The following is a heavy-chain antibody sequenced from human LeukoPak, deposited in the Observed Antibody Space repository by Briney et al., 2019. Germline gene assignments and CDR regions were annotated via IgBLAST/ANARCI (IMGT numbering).Heavy chain of an antibody. J-gene: IGHJ5*02. D-gene: IGHD2-15*01. CDR1: GFTVSSNY. Sequence: SLRLSCAASGFTVSSNYMNWVRQAPGKGLEWVSAISGSGGSTYYADSVKGRFTISRDNSKNTLYLQMNSLRAEDTAVYYCAKGTPLNWFDPWGQGTLVTVSS. CDR3: AKGTPLNWFDP. CDR2: ISGSGGST. V-gene: IGHV3-23*01.